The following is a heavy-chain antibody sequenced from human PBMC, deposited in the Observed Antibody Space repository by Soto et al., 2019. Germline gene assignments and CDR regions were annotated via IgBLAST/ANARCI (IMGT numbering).Heavy chain of an antibody. J-gene: IGHJ4*02. CDR1: GFTFSSYA. CDR2: ISSSGDST. D-gene: IGHD1-26*01. CDR3: AIASRWELLPAYFDY. V-gene: IGHV3-64*01. Sequence: EVQLVESGGNLVQPGGSLRLSCAASGFTFSSYAIHWVRQAPGKGLEYVSSISSSGDSTYYANSVRGRFTISRDNSKNTLYLQMGGLRAEDMAVYYRAIASRWELLPAYFDYWGQGTLVTVSS.